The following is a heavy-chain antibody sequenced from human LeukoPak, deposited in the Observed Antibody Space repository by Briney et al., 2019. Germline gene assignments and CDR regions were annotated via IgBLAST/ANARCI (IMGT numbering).Heavy chain of an antibody. V-gene: IGHV3-30*03. Sequence: GGSLRLSCAASGFTFSSYGMHWVRQAPGKGLEWVAVISYDGSNKYYAESVKGRFTISRDNSKNTLYLQMSSLRAEDTAVYYCASWSLYGMDVWGQGTTVTVSS. CDR2: ISYDGSNK. CDR3: ASWSLYGMDV. CDR1: GFTFSSYG. J-gene: IGHJ6*01.